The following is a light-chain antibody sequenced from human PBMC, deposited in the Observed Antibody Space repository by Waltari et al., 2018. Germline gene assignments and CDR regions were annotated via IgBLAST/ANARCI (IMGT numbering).Light chain of an antibody. CDR2: QDT. CDR3: QALGTGAWV. Sequence: SYELTQPPSVSVSPGQTASITCSGDILGNKYAPWYQQKPGQSPLLVIYQDTKRPSESPERFSGSKSANAATLTITGTQAMDEADYYCQALGTGAWVFGGGTKLTVL. V-gene: IGLV3-1*01. J-gene: IGLJ3*02. CDR1: ILGNKY.